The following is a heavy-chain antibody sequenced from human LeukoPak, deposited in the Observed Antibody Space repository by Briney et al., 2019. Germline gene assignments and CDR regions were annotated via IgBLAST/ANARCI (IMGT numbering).Heavy chain of an antibody. J-gene: IGHJ4*02. D-gene: IGHD6-6*01. CDR1: GSTFSTSW. CDR2: INPDGSTI. CDR3: ARGRGIAARRGPRTDY. Sequence: PGGSLRLSCAASGSTFSTSWMAWIRQAPGKGLDWLGNINPDGSTINYVDSVKGRFTISRDNAKNSLYLQMGSLRAEDTAVYYCARGRGIAARRGPRTDYWGQGTLVTVSS. V-gene: IGHV3-7*01.